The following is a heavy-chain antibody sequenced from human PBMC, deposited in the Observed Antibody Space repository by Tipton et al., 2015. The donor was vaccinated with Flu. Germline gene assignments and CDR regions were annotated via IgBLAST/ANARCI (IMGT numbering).Heavy chain of an antibody. CDR3: ARYMGYYDSSGYRLRQAYYFDS. CDR2: IYFSGST. CDR1: GGSLRSHY. Sequence: TLSLTCSVSGGSLRSHYWSWIRQPAGKGLEWIGHIYFSGSTNYSPSFKSRVTMSVDMPKNQFSLRLTSVTAADTAVYYCARYMGYYDSSGYRLRQAYYFDSWGQGTLVTVSS. D-gene: IGHD3-22*01. J-gene: IGHJ4*02. V-gene: IGHV4-4*07.